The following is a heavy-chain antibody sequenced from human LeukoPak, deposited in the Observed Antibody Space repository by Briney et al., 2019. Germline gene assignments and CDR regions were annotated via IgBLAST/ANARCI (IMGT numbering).Heavy chain of an antibody. V-gene: IGHV3-48*01. CDR2: ISSSTSTI. CDR3: ARDLVSVGY. J-gene: IGHJ4*02. D-gene: IGHD3-10*01. Sequence: LGGSLRLSCAASGFTFSSYSMNWVRQAPAKGLEWVSYISSSTSTIYYADSVKGRFTISRDNAKNSLYLQMNSLRAEDTAVYYCARDLVSVGYWGQGTLVTVSS. CDR1: GFTFSSYS.